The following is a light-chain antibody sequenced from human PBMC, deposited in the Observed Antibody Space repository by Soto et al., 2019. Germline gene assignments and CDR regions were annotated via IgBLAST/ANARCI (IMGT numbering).Light chain of an antibody. CDR1: SSDVGGYNY. CDR2: GVA. J-gene: IGLJ1*01. Sequence: QSVLTQPPSASGSPGQSVTISCTGTSSDVGGYNYVSWSQQHPGKAPKVIIYGVANRPSGVPDRFSGSKSGNTASLTVSGLQAEDEADYYCSSYAGSNNFVFGTGTKLTVL. V-gene: IGLV2-8*01. CDR3: SSYAGSNNFV.